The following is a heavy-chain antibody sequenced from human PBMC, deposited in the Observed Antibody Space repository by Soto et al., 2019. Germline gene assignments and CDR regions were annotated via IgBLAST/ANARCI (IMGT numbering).Heavy chain of an antibody. J-gene: IGHJ3*02. V-gene: IGHV4-34*01. CDR3: ARVTRFPDAFDI. CDR2: INHNGDS. CDR1: GGSFGTSY. Sequence: QVHLQQWGAGLLKPSETLSLTCGVYGGSFGTSYWAWIRQSPEKGLEWIGEINHNGDSNYNPSLKKRVTISLDMSENQCSLKLTPVAAADTAVYYCARVTRFPDAFDIWGQGTPVIVSS.